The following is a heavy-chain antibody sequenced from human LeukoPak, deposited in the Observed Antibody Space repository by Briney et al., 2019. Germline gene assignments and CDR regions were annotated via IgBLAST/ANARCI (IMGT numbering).Heavy chain of an antibody. D-gene: IGHD6-13*01. CDR2: ISAYNGNT. J-gene: IGHJ6*03. Sequence: ASVTVSCKASGYDFNSYGISWVRQAPGQGLEWMGWISAYNGNTNYAQKVQGRVTMTTDISTNTGYMELRSLRFDDTAVYYCARRGWHSSSWKDYYYMDVWGKGTTVTISS. CDR1: GYDFNSYG. CDR3: ARRGWHSSSWKDYYYMDV. V-gene: IGHV1-18*01.